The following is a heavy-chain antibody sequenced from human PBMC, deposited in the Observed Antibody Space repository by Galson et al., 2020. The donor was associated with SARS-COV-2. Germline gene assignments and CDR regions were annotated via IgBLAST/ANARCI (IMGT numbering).Heavy chain of an antibody. Sequence: ASVKVSCKVSGYTLTELSMHWVRQAPGKGLEWMGGFDPADGETIYAQKFQGRVTMTEDTSTDTAYMELSSLRSEDTAVYYCATAPGIAAAGTGWFDPWGQGTLVTISS. CDR2: FDPADGET. CDR3: ATAPGIAAAGTGWFDP. D-gene: IGHD6-13*01. J-gene: IGHJ5*02. CDR1: GYTLTELS. V-gene: IGHV1-24*01.